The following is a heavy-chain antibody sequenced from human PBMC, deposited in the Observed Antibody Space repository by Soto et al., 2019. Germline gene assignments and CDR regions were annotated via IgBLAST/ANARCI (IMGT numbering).Heavy chain of an antibody. CDR1: GFTCSSYW. J-gene: IGHJ6*02. V-gene: IGHV3-7*04. Sequence: GGSLRLSCAALGFTCSSYWMSWVRQAPGKGLEWVANIKQDRSEKYYVDSVKGRCTISRDNAKNSLYLQINSLRAEDTAVYYCSRFYYDSSGYLPSPYYYYYGMDVWGQGPTVTVSS. CDR3: SRFYYDSSGYLPSPYYYYYGMDV. CDR2: IKQDRSEK. D-gene: IGHD3-22*01.